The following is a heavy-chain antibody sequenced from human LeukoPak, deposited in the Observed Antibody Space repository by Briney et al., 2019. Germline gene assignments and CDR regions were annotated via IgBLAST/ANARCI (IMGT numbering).Heavy chain of an antibody. D-gene: IGHD7-27*01. V-gene: IGHV4-59*02. CDR3: ASRKLGNDY. CDR2: IYYTGST. CDR1: GGSVSDYY. Sequence: SEALSLTCTVSGGSVSDYYWSWIRQSPGKGLEWIGYIYYTGSTTYNPSLKSRVTISADTSKNQFSLKLSSVTAADTAVYYCASRKLGNDYWGQGTLVTVSS. J-gene: IGHJ4*02.